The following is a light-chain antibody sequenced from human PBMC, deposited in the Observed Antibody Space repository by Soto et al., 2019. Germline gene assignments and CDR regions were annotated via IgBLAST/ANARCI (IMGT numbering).Light chain of an antibody. Sequence: DIQMTQSPSTLSASVGDRVTITCRASQSISSWLAWYQQKPGKTPKVLIYKASSLESGVPSRFSGSGSGTEFTLTISSLQPDDFATYYCQQYNSYPWTCGQGTKVEIK. CDR2: KAS. CDR1: QSISSW. V-gene: IGKV1-5*03. CDR3: QQYNSYPWT. J-gene: IGKJ1*01.